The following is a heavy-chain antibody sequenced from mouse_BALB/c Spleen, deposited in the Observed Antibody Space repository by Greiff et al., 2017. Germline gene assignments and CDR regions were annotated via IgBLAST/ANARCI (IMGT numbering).Heavy chain of an antibody. CDR1: GFSLTSYG. J-gene: IGHJ3*01. V-gene: IGHV2-9*02. CDR2: IWAGGST. D-gene: IGHD1-1*01. CDR3: ASSSWFAY. Sequence: VKVEESGPGLVAPSQSLSITCTVSGFSLTSYGVHWVRQPPGKGLEWLGVIWAGGSTNYNSALMSRLSISKDNSKSQVFLKMNSLQTDDTAMYYCASSSWFAYWGQGTLVTVSA.